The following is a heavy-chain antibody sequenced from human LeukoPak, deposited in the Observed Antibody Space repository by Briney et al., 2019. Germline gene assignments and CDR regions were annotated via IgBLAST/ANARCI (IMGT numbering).Heavy chain of an antibody. J-gene: IGHJ4*02. D-gene: IGHD3-22*01. CDR2: ISSSCSYI. CDR3: ARDFYDSSGYYYRFDY. Sequence: AGGSLRLSCAASGFTFSSYSMNWVRQAPGKGLEWVSSISSSCSYIYYADSVKGRFTISRDNAKNSLNLQMNSLRAEDTAVYYCARDFYDSSGYYYRFDYWGQGTLVTVSS. V-gene: IGHV3-21*01. CDR1: GFTFSSYS.